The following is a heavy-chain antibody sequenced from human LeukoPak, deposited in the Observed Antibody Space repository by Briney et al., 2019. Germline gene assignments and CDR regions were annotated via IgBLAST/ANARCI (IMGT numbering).Heavy chain of an antibody. V-gene: IGHV4-34*01. D-gene: IGHD5-18*01. J-gene: IGHJ4*02. CDR1: GGSFSGYY. Sequence: PSETLSLTCAVYGGSFSGYYWSWIRQPPGKGLEWIGEINHSGSTNYNPSLKSRVTISADTSKNQFSLKLSSVTAADTAVYYCARAGGVHNTPMDLDYWGQGILVTVSS. CDR3: ARAGGVHNTPMDLDY. CDR2: INHSGST.